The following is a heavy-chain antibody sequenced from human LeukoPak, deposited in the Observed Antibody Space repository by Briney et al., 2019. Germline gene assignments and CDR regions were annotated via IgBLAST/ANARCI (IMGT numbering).Heavy chain of an antibody. CDR3: ARDTDTVTTILDY. V-gene: IGHV3-74*01. Sequence: LRLSXXASXXTXSSYWMHWVRQAXGKGLVWVSRINSDGSSTSYADSVKGRFTISRDNAKNTLYLQMNSLRAEDTAVYYCARDTDTVTTILDYWGQGTLVTVSS. CDR2: INSDGSST. CDR1: XXTXSSYW. D-gene: IGHD4-17*01. J-gene: IGHJ4*02.